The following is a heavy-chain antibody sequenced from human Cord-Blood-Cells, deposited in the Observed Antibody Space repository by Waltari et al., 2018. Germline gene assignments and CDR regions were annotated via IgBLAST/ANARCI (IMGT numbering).Heavy chain of an antibody. CDR3: ARQSVLFFDY. CDR2: IYYSGST. J-gene: IGHJ4*02. Sequence: QVQLQESGPGLVKPSETLSLTCTVSGGSISSYYWSWIRQPPGKGLEWIGYIYYSGSTNYNPSLKSRVTISVDTSKNQFSLKLSSVTAADTAVYYCARQSVLFFDYWGQGTLVTVAS. CDR1: GGSISSYY. V-gene: IGHV4-59*08.